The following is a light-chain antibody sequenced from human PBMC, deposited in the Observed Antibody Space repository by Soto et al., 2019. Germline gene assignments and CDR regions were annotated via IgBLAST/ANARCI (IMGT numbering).Light chain of an antibody. Sequence: QSVLTQPASVSGSPGQSITISCTGTSSDVGDNNYVSWYQQHPGKAPKLMIYDVTHRPSGISNRFSGSKSGNTASLTISGLQAEDEADYYCSSYTSSSTPYVFGTGTKVTVL. CDR2: DVT. CDR1: SSDVGDNNY. V-gene: IGLV2-14*01. J-gene: IGLJ1*01. CDR3: SSYTSSSTPYV.